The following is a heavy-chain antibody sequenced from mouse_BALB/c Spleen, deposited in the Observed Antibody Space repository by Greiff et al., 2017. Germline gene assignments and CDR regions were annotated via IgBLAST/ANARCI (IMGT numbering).Heavy chain of an antibody. CDR2: ISSGGSYT. Sequence: EVQVVESGGGLVKPGGSLKLSCAASGFTFSSYAMSWVRQSPEKRLEWVAEISSGGSYTYYPDTVTGRFTISRDNAKNTLYLEMSSLRSEDTAMYYCARVLTGTGAYYFDYWGQGTTLTVSS. J-gene: IGHJ2*01. D-gene: IGHD4-1*01. CDR1: GFTFSSYA. CDR3: ARVLTGTGAYYFDY. V-gene: IGHV5-9-4*01.